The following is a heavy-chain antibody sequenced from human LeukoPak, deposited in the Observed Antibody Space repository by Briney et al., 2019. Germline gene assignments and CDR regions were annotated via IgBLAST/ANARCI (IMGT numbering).Heavy chain of an antibody. CDR3: TRDPPSSGWSFDY. Sequence: GGSLKLSCAASGFTFSTHAMHWVRQAPAKGLEWVAMIWFDGKNTHYVDSVKGRFTISRDNSKNTVDLRMNSLRAEDTAVYYCTRDPPSSGWSFDYWGQGTLVTVSS. J-gene: IGHJ4*02. CDR1: GFTFSTHA. V-gene: IGHV3-33*01. D-gene: IGHD6-19*01. CDR2: IWFDGKNT.